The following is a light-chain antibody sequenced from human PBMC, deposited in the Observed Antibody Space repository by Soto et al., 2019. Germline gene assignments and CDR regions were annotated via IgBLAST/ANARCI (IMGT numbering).Light chain of an antibody. J-gene: IGKJ1*01. Sequence: DIQMTQSPSTLSASVGDRVTITCRASQTISSWLAWYQQKPGTAPKILIYDVSSLESGVPSRFSGSRSGTEFTLTISSLQPDDCATYYCQQYNSYPWTFGQGTKVEVK. CDR2: DVS. V-gene: IGKV1-5*01. CDR1: QTISSW. CDR3: QQYNSYPWT.